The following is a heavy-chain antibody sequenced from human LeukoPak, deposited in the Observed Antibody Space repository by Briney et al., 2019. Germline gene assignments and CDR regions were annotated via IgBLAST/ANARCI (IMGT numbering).Heavy chain of an antibody. CDR3: ASESNSTKFDY. Sequence: SETLSLTCTVSGGSISGYYWSWIRQPPGKRLEWIGEINHSGSTNYNPSLKSRVTISVDTSKNQFSLKLSSVTAADTAVYYCASESNSTKFDYWGQGTLVTVSS. J-gene: IGHJ4*02. V-gene: IGHV4-34*01. D-gene: IGHD4-23*01. CDR2: INHSGST. CDR1: GGSISGYY.